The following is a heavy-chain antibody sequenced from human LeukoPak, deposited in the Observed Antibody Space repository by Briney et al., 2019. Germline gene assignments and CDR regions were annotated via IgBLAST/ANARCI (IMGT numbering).Heavy chain of an antibody. CDR3: ARGDNIVAFDY. V-gene: IGHV4-34*01. CDR1: GGSFSGYY. CDR2: INHSGST. J-gene: IGHJ4*02. D-gene: IGHD5-12*01. Sequence: PSETLSLTCAVYGGSFSGYYWSWIRQPPGKGLEWIGEINHSGSTNYNPSLKSRVTISVDTSKNQFSLKLSSVTAADTAVYYCARGDNIVAFDYWGQGTLVTVSS.